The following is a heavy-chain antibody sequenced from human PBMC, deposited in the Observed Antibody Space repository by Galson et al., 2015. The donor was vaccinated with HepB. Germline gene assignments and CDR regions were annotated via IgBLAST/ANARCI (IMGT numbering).Heavy chain of an antibody. CDR3: AARGPSYSSGYYYAIDY. CDR2: IIPIFGTA. D-gene: IGHD3-22*01. V-gene: IGHV1-69*13. Sequence: SVKVSCKASGGTFSSYAISWVRQAPGQGLEWMGGIIPIFGTANYAQKFQGRVTITADESTSTAYMELSSLRSEDTAVYYCAARGPSYSSGYYYAIDYWGQGTLVTVSS. CDR1: GGTFSSYA. J-gene: IGHJ4*02.